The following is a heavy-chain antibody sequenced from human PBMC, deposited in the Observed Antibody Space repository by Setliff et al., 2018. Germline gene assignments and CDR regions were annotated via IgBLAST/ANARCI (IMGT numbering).Heavy chain of an antibody. V-gene: IGHV3-23*01. CDR3: ARDQFRNSGGLYS. D-gene: IGHD1-7*01. CDR2: IISGDDT. Sequence: GGSLRLSCTASGFTFRSYHMSWVRQAPGKGLEWVSSIISGDDTRYPASVQGRFTISRDNSKNTLYLQMNSLRAEDTAMYYCARDQFRNSGGLYSWGQGTLVTVSS. CDR1: GFTFRSYH. J-gene: IGHJ5*02.